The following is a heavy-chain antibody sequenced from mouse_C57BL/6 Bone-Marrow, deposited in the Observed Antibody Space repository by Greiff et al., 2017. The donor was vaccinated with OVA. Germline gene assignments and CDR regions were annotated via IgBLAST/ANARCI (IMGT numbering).Heavy chain of an antibody. CDR2: FYSGSGSI. D-gene: IGHD1-2*01. CDR3: ARHDHYYGPLAY. Sequence: QVQLKESGAELVKPGASVKLSCKASGYTFTEYTIHWVKQRSGQGLEWIGWFYSGSGSIKYNEKFKDKATLTADKSSSTVYMELSRLTSEDSAVYFCARHDHYYGPLAYWGQGTLVTVSA. V-gene: IGHV1-62-2*01. CDR1: GYTFTEYT. J-gene: IGHJ3*01.